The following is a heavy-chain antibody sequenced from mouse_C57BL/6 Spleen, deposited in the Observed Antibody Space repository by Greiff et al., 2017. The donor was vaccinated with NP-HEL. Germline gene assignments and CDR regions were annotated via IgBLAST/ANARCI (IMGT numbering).Heavy chain of an antibody. Sequence: EVQRVESGGDLVKPGGSLKLSCAASGFTFSSYGMSWFRQTPDKRLEWVATISSGGSYTYYPDSVKGRFTISRDNAKNTLYLQMSSLKSEDTAMYYCARDYGSSSAWFAYWGQGTLVTVSA. CDR2: ISSGGSYT. J-gene: IGHJ3*01. D-gene: IGHD1-1*01. CDR1: GFTFSSYG. CDR3: ARDYGSSSAWFAY. V-gene: IGHV5-6*01.